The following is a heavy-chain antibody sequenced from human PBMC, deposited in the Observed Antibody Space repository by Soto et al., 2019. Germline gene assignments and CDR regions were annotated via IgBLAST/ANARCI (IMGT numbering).Heavy chain of an antibody. CDR3: ASTTYDSSGYSGGYVDL. V-gene: IGHV1-69*01. J-gene: IGHJ2*01. CDR1: GGTFSSYA. D-gene: IGHD3-22*01. Sequence: QVQLVQSGAEVKKPGSSVKVSCKASGGTFSSYAISWVRQAPGQGLEWMGGIIPIFGTANYAQKFQGRVTITADESTSTAYMELSSLRSEDTAVYYCASTTYDSSGYSGGYVDLWGRGTLVTVSS. CDR2: IIPIFGTA.